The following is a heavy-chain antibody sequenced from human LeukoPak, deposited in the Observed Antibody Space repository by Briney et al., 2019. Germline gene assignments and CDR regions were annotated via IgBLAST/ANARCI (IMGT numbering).Heavy chain of an antibody. J-gene: IGHJ4*02. Sequence: PGGSLRLSCAASGFTFTNDWMSWVRQAPGKGLECVGRIKSRSNGGTTDYAAPVTGRFIISGDDSKNTLYLQMNSLKTEDTGVYYCTTEGGSGYYFDYWGQGTLVTVSS. CDR2: IKSRSNGGTT. CDR1: GFTFTNDW. D-gene: IGHD3-22*01. CDR3: TTEGGSGYYFDY. V-gene: IGHV3-15*01.